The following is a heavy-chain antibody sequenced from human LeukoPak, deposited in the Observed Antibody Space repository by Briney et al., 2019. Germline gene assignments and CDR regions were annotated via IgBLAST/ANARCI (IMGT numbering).Heavy chain of an antibody. J-gene: IGHJ5*02. CDR2: IYYSGST. D-gene: IGHD1-1*01. Sequence: SETLSLTCTVSGGSISSGNYYWGWIRQPPGKGLEWIGSIYYSGSTYYNPSLKSRVTISVDTSKNQFSLKLSSVTAADTAVYYCARGPHTELLNWFDPWGQGTLVTVSS. V-gene: IGHV4-39*07. CDR1: GGSISSGNYY. CDR3: ARGPHTELLNWFDP.